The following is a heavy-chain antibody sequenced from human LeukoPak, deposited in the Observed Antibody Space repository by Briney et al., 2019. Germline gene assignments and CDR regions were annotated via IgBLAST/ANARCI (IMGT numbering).Heavy chain of an antibody. CDR2: IYNSGST. CDR1: GYSISSGYY. D-gene: IGHD6-13*01. V-gene: IGHV4-38-2*02. Sequence: TSSETLSLTCTVSGYSISSGYYWGWIRQAPGKGLEWIGSIYNSGSTYYNPSLKSRVTISVDMSKNQFSLKMSSVTAADTAVYYCARAYSSSWYWNWFDPWGQGTLVTVSS. CDR3: ARAYSSSWYWNWFDP. J-gene: IGHJ5*02.